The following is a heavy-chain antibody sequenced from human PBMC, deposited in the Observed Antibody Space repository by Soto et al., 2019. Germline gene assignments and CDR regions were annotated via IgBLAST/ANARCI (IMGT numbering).Heavy chain of an antibody. CDR1: GYGFTTYG. CDR3: ARGRYGDY. V-gene: IGHV1-18*01. D-gene: IGHD1-1*01. CDR2: ISAHKGNT. Sequence: QVHLVQSGAEVKKPGASVKVSCKGSGYGFTTYGITWVRQAPGQGLEWMAWISAHKGNTNYAQKLQGSATVTRDISTSTAYMELRSLRSDDTAVYYCARGRYGDYWGQGALVTVSS. J-gene: IGHJ4*02.